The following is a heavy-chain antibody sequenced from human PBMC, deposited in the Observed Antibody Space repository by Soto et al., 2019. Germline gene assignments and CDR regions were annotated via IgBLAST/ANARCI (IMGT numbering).Heavy chain of an antibody. CDR1: GGSISSGGYF. V-gene: IGHV4-30-2*01. D-gene: IGHD3-10*01. J-gene: IGHJ5*02. Sequence: SETLSLTCAVSGGSISSGGYFWSWIRQPPGKGLEWIGYIYHSGSTYYNPSLKSRVTISVDTSKNQFSLKLSSVTAADTAVYYCARDRGVTMVRGVRSTWFDPWRQGTLVTVSS. CDR3: ARDRGVTMVRGVRSTWFDP. CDR2: IYHSGST.